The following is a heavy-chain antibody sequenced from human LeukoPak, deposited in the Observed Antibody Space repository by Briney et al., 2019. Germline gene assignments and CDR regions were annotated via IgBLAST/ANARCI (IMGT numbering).Heavy chain of an antibody. V-gene: IGHV3-30-3*01. J-gene: IGHJ4*02. D-gene: IGHD3-10*01. CDR2: ISYDGSNK. Sequence: GGSLRLSCAASGFTFSSYAMHWVRQAPGKGLEWVAVISYDGSNKYYADSVKGRFTISRDNSKNTLYLQMNSLRAEDTAVYYCARDYYGSGSPPDYWGQGTLVTVSS. CDR1: GFTFSSYA. CDR3: ARDYYGSGSPPDY.